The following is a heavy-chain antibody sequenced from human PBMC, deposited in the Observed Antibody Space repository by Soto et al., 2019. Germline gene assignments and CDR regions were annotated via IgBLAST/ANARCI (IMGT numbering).Heavy chain of an antibody. J-gene: IGHJ4*02. CDR1: GFTFSSYA. D-gene: IGHD6-25*01. CDR2: ISGSGGST. V-gene: IGHV3-23*01. CDR3: AKDYSAVFMRYYFDY. Sequence: GSLRLSCAASGFTFSSYAMSWVRQAPGKGLEWVSAISGSGGSTYYVDSVKGRFTISRDNSKNTLYLQMNSLRAEDTAVYYCAKDYSAVFMRYYFDYWGQGTLVTVSS.